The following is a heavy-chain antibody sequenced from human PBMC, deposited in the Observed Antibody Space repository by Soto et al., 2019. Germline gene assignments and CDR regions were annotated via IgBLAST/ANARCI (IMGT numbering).Heavy chain of an antibody. D-gene: IGHD3-3*01. CDR1: GFTYSNYA. CDR3: AKSSRPMSHEFPYYTMYGMDA. J-gene: IGHJ6*02. V-gene: IGHV3-23*01. Sequence: PGGSLRLSCAASGFTYSNYAMNWVRQAPGKGLEWVASLCGSGETTYYADSVAGRFTISRDNSRSTLFLQMNSLSADDTAIYYCAKSSRPMSHEFPYYTMYGMDAWGQGTTVTVSS. CDR2: LCGSGETT.